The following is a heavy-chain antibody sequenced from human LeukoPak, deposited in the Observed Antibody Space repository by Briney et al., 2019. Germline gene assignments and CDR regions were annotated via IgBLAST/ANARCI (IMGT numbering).Heavy chain of an antibody. Sequence: SETLSLTCSVSGYSISNGHYWGWIRQPPGRGLEWIASIYHSGSPYYNPSLKSRVTIAVDTSKNQFSLNLSSVTAADTAVYYCARRSGVLDSRDSRYHFDHWGQGTLVTVSS. CDR1: GYSISNGHY. D-gene: IGHD3-22*01. J-gene: IGHJ4*02. CDR3: ARRSGVLDSRDSRYHFDH. CDR2: IYHSGSP. V-gene: IGHV4-38-2*02.